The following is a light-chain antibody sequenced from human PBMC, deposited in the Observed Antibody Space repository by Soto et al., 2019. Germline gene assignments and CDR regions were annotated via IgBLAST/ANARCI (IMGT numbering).Light chain of an antibody. CDR1: SSNIGSNY. Sequence: QLVLTQPPSASGTPGQRVTISCSGSSSNIGSNYVYWYQQLPGTAPKLLIYRNNQRPSGVPDRFSGSKSGTSASLAISGLRSEDEADYYCAAWDDSLGGWVFGGGTKLTVL. J-gene: IGLJ3*02. V-gene: IGLV1-47*01. CDR2: RNN. CDR3: AAWDDSLGGWV.